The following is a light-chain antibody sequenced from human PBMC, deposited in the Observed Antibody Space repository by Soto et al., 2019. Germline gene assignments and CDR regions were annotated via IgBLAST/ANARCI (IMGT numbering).Light chain of an antibody. CDR1: QSVSSSY. CDR3: QQYGSYWT. V-gene: IGKV3-20*01. CDR2: RAS. J-gene: IGKJ1*01. Sequence: EIVLTQSPGTLSLSPGERATLSCRASQSVSSSYLAWYQQKPGQAPRLLIYRASSRATGIPDRFSGSGSGTDFTLTISRLEPEDFAVYYCQQYGSYWTFGPGTNVDIK.